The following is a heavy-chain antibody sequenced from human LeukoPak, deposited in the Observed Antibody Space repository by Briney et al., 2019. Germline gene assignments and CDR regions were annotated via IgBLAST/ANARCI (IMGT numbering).Heavy chain of an antibody. CDR1: GFTFSSYA. V-gene: IGHV3-64*01. CDR2: ISSNGSST. CDR3: ARVAAASAFDI. J-gene: IGHJ3*02. Sequence: GGSLRLSCAASGFTFSSYAMHWVRQAPGKGLEYVSAISSNGSSTYYANSVKGRFTISRDNSKNTLYLQMGSLRAEDMAVYYCARVAAASAFDIWGQGTMVTVSS. D-gene: IGHD6-13*01.